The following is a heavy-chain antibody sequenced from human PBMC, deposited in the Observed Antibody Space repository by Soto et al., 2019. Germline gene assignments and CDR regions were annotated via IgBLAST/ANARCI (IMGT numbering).Heavy chain of an antibody. Sequence: GGSLRLSCVASGFTVDDYAMHWVRQAPGKGLEWVSGISANGDNVDYADSVKGRFTVSRDNAKNSLFLQMNSLRPEDTALYYCAKDMKWGGMTTIHYFESWGQGT. D-gene: IGHD4-17*01. CDR1: GFTVDDYA. CDR3: AKDMKWGGMTTIHYFES. V-gene: IGHV3-9*01. CDR2: ISANGDNV. J-gene: IGHJ4*02.